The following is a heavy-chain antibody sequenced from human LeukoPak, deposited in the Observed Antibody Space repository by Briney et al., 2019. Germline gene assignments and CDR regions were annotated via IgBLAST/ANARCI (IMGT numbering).Heavy chain of an antibody. CDR2: ISGSGGST. CDR1: GFTFSSYA. CDR3: AKGYDYGDYVGAFNFDY. J-gene: IGHJ4*02. Sequence: SGGSLRLSCAASGFTFSSYAMSWVRQAPGKGLEWVSAISGSGGSTYYADSVKGRFTISRDNSKNTLYLQMNSLRAEDTAVYYCAKGYDYGDYVGAFNFDYWGQGTLVTVSS. V-gene: IGHV3-23*01. D-gene: IGHD4-17*01.